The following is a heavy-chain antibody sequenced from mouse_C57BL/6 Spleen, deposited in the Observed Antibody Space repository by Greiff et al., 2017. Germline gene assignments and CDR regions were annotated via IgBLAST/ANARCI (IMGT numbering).Heavy chain of an antibody. J-gene: IGHJ4*01. Sequence: VQLQQSVAELVRPGASVKLSCTASGFNITNSYMHWVQQRPEPGLEWIGRIDPENGNTKYAPKFQGKATITAETSSNPAYLQLSSLTSEDTAIYCCARWALGYASDYWGQGTTVTVAS. CDR1: GFNITNSY. CDR2: IDPENGNT. CDR3: ARWALGYASDY. V-gene: IGHV14-3*01. D-gene: IGHD3-1*01.